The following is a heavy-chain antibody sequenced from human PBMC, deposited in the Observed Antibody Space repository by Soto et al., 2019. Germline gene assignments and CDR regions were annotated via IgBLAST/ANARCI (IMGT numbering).Heavy chain of an antibody. CDR2: INHSGST. CDR1: GGSFSGYY. V-gene: IGHV4-34*01. CDR3: ARGGVWFGELLSGKSRPSGTSTRLWWFDP. Sequence: NPSETLSLTCAVYGGSFSGYYWSWIRQPPGKGLEWIGEINHSGSTNYNPSLKSRVTISVDTSKNQFSLKLSSVTAADTAVYYCARGGVWFGELLSGKSRPSGTSTRLWWFDPWGQGTLVTVSS. J-gene: IGHJ5*02. D-gene: IGHD3-10*01.